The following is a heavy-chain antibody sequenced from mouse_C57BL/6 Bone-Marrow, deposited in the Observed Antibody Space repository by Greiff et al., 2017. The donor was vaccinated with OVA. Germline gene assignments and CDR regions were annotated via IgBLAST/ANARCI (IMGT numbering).Heavy chain of an antibody. V-gene: IGHV1-62-2*01. J-gene: IGHJ4*01. CDR1: GYTFTEYT. Sequence: QVHVKQSGAELVKPGASVKLSCKASGYTFTEYTIHWVKQRSGQGLEWIGWFYPGSGSIKYNEKFKDKATLTVDKSSSTVYMELSRFTSEDSAVYFCARPDHGYYAMDYWGQGTSVTVSS. CDR2: FYPGSGSI. CDR3: ARPDHGYYAMDY.